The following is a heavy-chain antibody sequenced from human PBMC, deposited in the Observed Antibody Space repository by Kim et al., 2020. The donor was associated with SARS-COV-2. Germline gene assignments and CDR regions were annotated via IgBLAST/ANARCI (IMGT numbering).Heavy chain of an antibody. CDR2: IWYDGSNK. Sequence: GGSLRLSCAASGFTFSSYGMHWVRQAPGKGLEWVAVIWYDGSNKYYADSVKGRFTISRDNSKNTLYLQMNSLRAEDTAVYYCARDRSFTGYYYGMDVWGQGTTVTVSS. D-gene: IGHD3-16*01. CDR3: ARDRSFTGYYYGMDV. CDR1: GFTFSSYG. J-gene: IGHJ6*02. V-gene: IGHV3-33*01.